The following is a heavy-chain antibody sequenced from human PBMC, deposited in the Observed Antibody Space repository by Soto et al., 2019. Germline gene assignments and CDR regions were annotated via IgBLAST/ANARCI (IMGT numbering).Heavy chain of an antibody. J-gene: IGHJ4*02. CDR1: GFTFSSYS. V-gene: IGHV3-21*01. CDR2: ISSSSSYI. Sequence: GGSLRLSCAASGFTFSSYSMNWVRQAPGKGLEWVSSISSSSSYIYYADSVKGRFTISRDNAKNSLYLQMNSLRAEDTAVYYCARAPEHYYDSSGYYDRPHFDYWGQGTLVTVSS. D-gene: IGHD3-22*01. CDR3: ARAPEHYYDSSGYYDRPHFDY.